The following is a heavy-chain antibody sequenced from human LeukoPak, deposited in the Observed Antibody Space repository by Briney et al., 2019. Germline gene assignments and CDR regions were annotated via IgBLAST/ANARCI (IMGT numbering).Heavy chain of an antibody. CDR1: GGSISSYY. J-gene: IGHJ6*03. CDR3: ARLMYYDFWSGYYKPPYYYYMDV. CDR2: IYYSGST. V-gene: IGHV4-59*12. Sequence: PSETLSLTCTVSGGSISSYYWSWIRQPPGKGLEWIGYIYYSGSTNYNPSLKSRVTISVDTSKNQFSLKLSSVTAADTAVYYCARLMYYDFWSGYYKPPYYYYMDVWGKGTTVTVSS. D-gene: IGHD3-3*01.